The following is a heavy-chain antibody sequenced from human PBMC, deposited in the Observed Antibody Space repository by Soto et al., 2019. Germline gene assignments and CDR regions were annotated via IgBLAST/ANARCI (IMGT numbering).Heavy chain of an antibody. D-gene: IGHD3-3*01. Sequence: QVQLVESGGGVVQPGRSLRLSCAASGFTFSSYGMHWVRQAPGKGLEWVAVISYDGSNKYYADSVKGRFTISRDNSKNTLYLQMNSLRAEDTAVYYCAKDALWIFGPLRYYYGMDVWGQGTTVTVSS. CDR3: AKDALWIFGPLRYYYGMDV. J-gene: IGHJ6*02. CDR1: GFTFSSYG. CDR2: ISYDGSNK. V-gene: IGHV3-30*18.